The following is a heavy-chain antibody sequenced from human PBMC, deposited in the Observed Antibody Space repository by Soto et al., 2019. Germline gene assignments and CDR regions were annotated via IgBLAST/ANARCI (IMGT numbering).Heavy chain of an antibody. J-gene: IGHJ5*02. Sequence: QVQLVESGGGLVKPGGSLRLSCSASGFNFSDYYMSWIRQAPGKGLEWVSYISSSGSTIYQAGSVKGRFTISRDNAKNSLYLQMNSLRAEDTAVYYCARMPFPWGWFDPWGQGTLVTVSS. D-gene: IGHD3-16*01. CDR3: ARMPFPWGWFDP. V-gene: IGHV3-11*01. CDR2: ISSSGSTI. CDR1: GFNFSDYY.